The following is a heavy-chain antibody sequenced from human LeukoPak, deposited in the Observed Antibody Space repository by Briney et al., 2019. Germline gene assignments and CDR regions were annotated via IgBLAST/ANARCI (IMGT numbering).Heavy chain of an antibody. V-gene: IGHV3-21*01. CDR3: ARVFFYGAIDY. J-gene: IGHJ4*02. D-gene: IGHD4-17*01. CDR1: GFTFISYS. CDR2: ISSSSDYI. Sequence: GGSLRLSCAASGFTFISYSMKWVRQAPGKGLEWVSSISSSSDYIYHADSVKGQFTISRDNAKNSLYLQMNSLRAEDTAVYYCARVFFYGAIDYWGQGTLVTVSS.